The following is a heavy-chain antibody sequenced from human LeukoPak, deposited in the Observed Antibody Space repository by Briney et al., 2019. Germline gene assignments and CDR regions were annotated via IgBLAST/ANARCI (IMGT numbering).Heavy chain of an antibody. D-gene: IGHD3-3*01. V-gene: IGHV3-33*01. CDR3: ARADFWSGHYYYFYGMDV. CDR1: GFPFSSYG. CDR2: IWFDGNNE. J-gene: IGHJ6*02. Sequence: SGGSLRLSCVASGFPFSSYGMHWVRQAPGKGLEWVAVIWFDGNNEYYADSVRGRFTISRDNSKNTLCLQMNSLRAEDTAIYYCARADFWSGHYYYFYGMDVWGQGTTLTVSS.